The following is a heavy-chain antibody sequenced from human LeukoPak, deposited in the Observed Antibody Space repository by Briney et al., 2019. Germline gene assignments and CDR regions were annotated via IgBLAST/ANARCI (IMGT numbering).Heavy chain of an antibody. J-gene: IGHJ3*02. CDR1: GYTLTEFS. Sequence: GASVKVSCKVSGYTLTEFSIYWVRQAPGKGLEWMGGFDPEESEIVYAQKFQDRVTMTEDTSTDTAYMELSSLRSDDTAVYYCTTIAYTSGWPGMAFDIWGQGTLVTVSS. CDR3: TTIAYTSGWPGMAFDI. V-gene: IGHV1-24*01. D-gene: IGHD6-19*01. CDR2: FDPEESEI.